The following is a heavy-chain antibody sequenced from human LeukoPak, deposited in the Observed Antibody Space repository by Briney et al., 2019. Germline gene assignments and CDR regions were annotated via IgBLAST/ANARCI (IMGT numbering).Heavy chain of an antibody. CDR1: GGSISSHY. CDR3: ARLYDSSGYTNWLDP. D-gene: IGHD3-22*01. CDR2: IYYSGSS. V-gene: IGHV4-59*11. Sequence: SETLSLTCTVSGGSISSHYWSWIRQPPGKGLEWIGYIYYSGSSKYNPSLKSRVTISVDTSKNQFSLKLSSVTAADTAVYYCARLYDSSGYTNWLDPWGQGTLVTVSS. J-gene: IGHJ5*02.